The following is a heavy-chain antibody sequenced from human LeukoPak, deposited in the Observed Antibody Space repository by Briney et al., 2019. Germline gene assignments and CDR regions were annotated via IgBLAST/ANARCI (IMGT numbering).Heavy chain of an antibody. Sequence: PGGSLRLSCAPSGFTVGSNSMTWVRQAPGKGLEWVSVIYSDGSTYNADSVKGRFTISRDKSKNTLYLQMNSLRAEDTAVYFCATLRGDTWYSDYWGQGTLVTVSS. CDR2: IYSDGST. D-gene: IGHD1-26*01. CDR1: GFTVGSNS. CDR3: ATLRGDTWYSDY. J-gene: IGHJ4*02. V-gene: IGHV3-53*01.